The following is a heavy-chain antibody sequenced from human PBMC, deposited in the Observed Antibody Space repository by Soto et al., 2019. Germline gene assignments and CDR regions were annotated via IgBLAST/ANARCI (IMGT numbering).Heavy chain of an antibody. CDR1: GGSFSGYY. J-gene: IGHJ4*02. D-gene: IGHD1-1*01. CDR2: INHRGST. CDR3: ARHSNTETGRFKVGAGVFDY. V-gene: IGHV4-34*01. Sequence: PSETLSLTCAVYGGSFSGYYWSWIRQPPGKGLEWIGEINHRGSTNYNPSLKSRVTISVDTSKNQFSLKLSSVTAADTAVYYCARHSNTETGRFKVGAGVFDYWGQGTLVTVSS.